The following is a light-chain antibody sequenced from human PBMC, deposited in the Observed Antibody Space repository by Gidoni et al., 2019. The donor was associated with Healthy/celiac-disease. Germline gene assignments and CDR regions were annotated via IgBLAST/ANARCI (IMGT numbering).Light chain of an antibody. CDR2: AAS. J-gene: IGKJ1*01. Sequence: DIQMTQSPSSLSASVGDRVTITCRASQRISSYLNWYQQKPGKAPKLLSYAASSLQSGVPSRFSGSGSGTEFTLTISSLKPEDFATYYCKQSYSTPLAFGQGTKVEIK. CDR3: KQSYSTPLA. V-gene: IGKV1-39*01. CDR1: QRISSY.